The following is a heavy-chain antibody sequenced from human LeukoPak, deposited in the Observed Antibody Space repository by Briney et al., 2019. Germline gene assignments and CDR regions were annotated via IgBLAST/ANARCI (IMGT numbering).Heavy chain of an antibody. CDR1: GGSISSYY. CDR3: ARDGSGSLYNWFDP. J-gene: IGHJ5*02. Sequence: SETLSLTCTVSGGSISSYYWSWIRQPAGKGLEWIGRIYTSGSTNYNPSLKSRVTMSVDTSKNQFSLKLSSVTAADTAVYYCARDGSGSLYNWFDPWGQGTLVTVSS. CDR2: IYTSGST. V-gene: IGHV4-4*07. D-gene: IGHD3-10*01.